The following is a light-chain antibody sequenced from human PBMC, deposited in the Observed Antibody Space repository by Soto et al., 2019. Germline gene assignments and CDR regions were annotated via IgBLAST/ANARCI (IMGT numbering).Light chain of an antibody. Sequence: EIVLTQSPGTLPLSPGERATLSCRASESVRSSYLAWYQQKPGQAPRLLMYGASSRTTGIPDRFSGSGSGTDFTLTIGRLEPEDFAVYYCQQYGGSPQTFGQGTKVAI. J-gene: IGKJ1*01. V-gene: IGKV3-20*01. CDR3: QQYGGSPQT. CDR2: GAS. CDR1: ESVRSSY.